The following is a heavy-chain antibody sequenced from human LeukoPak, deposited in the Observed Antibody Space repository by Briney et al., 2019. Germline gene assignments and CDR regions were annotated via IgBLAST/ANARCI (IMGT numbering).Heavy chain of an antibody. J-gene: IGHJ4*02. Sequence: SETLSLTCTVSGGSISSSSYYWGWIRQPPGKGLEWIGSIYYSGSTNYNPSLKSRVTISVDTSKNQFSLKLSSVTAADTAVYYCARVGRYSSGWYGMDWGQGTPVTVSS. V-gene: IGHV4-39*07. CDR2: IYYSGST. CDR3: ARVGRYSSGWYGMD. CDR1: GGSISSSSYY. D-gene: IGHD6-19*01.